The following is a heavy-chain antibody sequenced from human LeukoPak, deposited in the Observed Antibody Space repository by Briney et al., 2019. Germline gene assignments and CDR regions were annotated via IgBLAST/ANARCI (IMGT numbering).Heavy chain of an antibody. V-gene: IGHV3-23*01. CDR1: GFTFSSYA. CDR2: ISGSGGST. Sequence: GGSLRLSCAASGFTFSSYAMSWVRQAPGKGLEWVSAISGSGGSTYYADSVKGRFTISRDNSKNTLYLQMNSLRAEDTAVYYCAKGTAPSYGSGSYSTEDYFDYWGQGTLVTISS. D-gene: IGHD3-10*01. CDR3: AKGTAPSYGSGSYSTEDYFDY. J-gene: IGHJ4*02.